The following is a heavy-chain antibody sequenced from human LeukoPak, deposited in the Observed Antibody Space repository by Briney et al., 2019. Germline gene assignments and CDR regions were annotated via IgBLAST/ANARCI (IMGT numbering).Heavy chain of an antibody. J-gene: IGHJ4*02. D-gene: IGHD3-9*01. CDR1: GYTFTGYY. Sequence: ASVKVSCKASGYTFTGYYMHWVRQAPGQGLEWMGWINPNSGGTNYAQKFQGRVTMTRDTSISTAYMELSRLRSDDTAVYYCARAPLRYFDWLQTDYYFDYWGQGTLVTVSS. CDR3: ARAPLRYFDWLQTDYYFDY. CDR2: INPNSGGT. V-gene: IGHV1-2*02.